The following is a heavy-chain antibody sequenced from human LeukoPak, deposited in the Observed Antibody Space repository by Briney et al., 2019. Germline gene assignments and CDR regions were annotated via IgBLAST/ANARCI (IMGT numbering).Heavy chain of an antibody. Sequence: SVKVSCKASGGTFSSYAISWVRQAPGQGLEWMGGIIPIFGTANYAQKFQGRVAITTDESTSTAYMELSSLRSEDTAVYYCARGKYSYDHYYYYYMDVWGKGTTVTVSS. CDR1: GGTFSSYA. J-gene: IGHJ6*03. D-gene: IGHD5-18*01. V-gene: IGHV1-69*05. CDR3: ARGKYSYDHYYYYYMDV. CDR2: IIPIFGTA.